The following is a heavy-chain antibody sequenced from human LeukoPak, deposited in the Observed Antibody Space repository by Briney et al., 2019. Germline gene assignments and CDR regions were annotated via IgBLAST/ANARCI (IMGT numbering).Heavy chain of an antibody. J-gene: IGHJ4*02. D-gene: IGHD3-10*01. CDR3: ANHRSAFEF. CDR2: ISGSASGLIP. CDR1: GLTFGTFG. Sequence: PGGSLRLSCAASGLTFGTFGMSWIRQSPGKGLEWVSAISGSASGLIPNYADSVKGRFTISRDNYKNTLYLQMNSLRVEDTAVYYCANHRSAFEFWGQGTLVTVSS. V-gene: IGHV3-23*01.